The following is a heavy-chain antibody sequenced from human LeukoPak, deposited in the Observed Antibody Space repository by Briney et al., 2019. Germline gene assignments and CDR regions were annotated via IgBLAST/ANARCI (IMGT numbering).Heavy chain of an antibody. V-gene: IGHV1-2*02. CDR3: AKDQGGWGGGDCCPLDY. D-gene: IGHD2-21*01. J-gene: IGHJ4*02. CDR2: INPNSGGT. Sequence: GASVKVSCKPSGYTFTDYYIHWVRQAPGQGLEWMGWINPNSGGTKYTQKFQGRVTMTRDTSIATAYLELSSLRSDDTAVYYCAKDQGGWGGGDCCPLDYWGRGTLVTVSS. CDR1: GYTFTDYY.